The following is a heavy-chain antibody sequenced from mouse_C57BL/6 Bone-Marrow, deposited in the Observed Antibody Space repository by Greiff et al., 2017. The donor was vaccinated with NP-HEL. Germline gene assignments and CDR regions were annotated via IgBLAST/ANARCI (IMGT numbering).Heavy chain of an antibody. Sequence: VQLQQPGAELVRPGTSVKLSCKASGYTFTSYWMHWVKQRPGQGLEWIGVIDPSDSYTNYNQKFKGKATLTVDTSSSTAYMQLSSLTSEDSAVYYCARLYSSYVAWFAYWGQGTLVTVSA. CDR3: ARLYSSYVAWFAY. J-gene: IGHJ3*01. D-gene: IGHD2-5*01. V-gene: IGHV1-59*01. CDR2: IDPSDSYT. CDR1: GYTFTSYW.